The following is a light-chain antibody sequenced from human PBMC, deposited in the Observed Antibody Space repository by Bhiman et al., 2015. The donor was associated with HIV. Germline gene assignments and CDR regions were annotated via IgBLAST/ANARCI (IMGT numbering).Light chain of an antibody. CDR2: ENN. V-gene: IGLV1-51*02. Sequence: QSVLTQPPSVSAAPGQTVTISCSGSTSNIGQNFLSWFQHVPGTAPKLLIYENNKRASGIPDRFSGSKSGTSGTLDVTGLQTGDEADYYCGTWDSSLSAGVFGTGTKVTVL. CDR3: GTWDSSLSAGV. CDR1: TSNIGQNF. J-gene: IGLJ1*01.